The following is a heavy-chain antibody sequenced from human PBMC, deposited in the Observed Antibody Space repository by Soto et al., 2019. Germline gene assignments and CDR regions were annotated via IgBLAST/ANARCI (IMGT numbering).Heavy chain of an antibody. V-gene: IGHV2-5*02. D-gene: IGHD2-8*01. CDR1: GVSLNSTGVG. CDR2: IYWDDDI. CDR3: AHRRGGTPNV. J-gene: IGHJ4*02. Sequence: QITLKESGPTLMKPTQTLTLTCTLSGVSLNSTGVGVDWIRQPPGKALEWLALIYWDDDIRYSPSLKNRLTITKDISKNHVVLTLTNMDPVDTATYYCAHRRGGTPNVWGQGSLVTVSS.